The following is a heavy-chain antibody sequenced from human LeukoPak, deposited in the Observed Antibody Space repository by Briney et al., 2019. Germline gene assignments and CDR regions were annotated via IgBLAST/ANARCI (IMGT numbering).Heavy chain of an antibody. D-gene: IGHD6-13*01. CDR2: IYYSGST. V-gene: IGHV4-59*01. CDR1: GGSISSYY. Sequence: SETLSLTRTVSGGSISSYYWSWIRQPPGKGLEWIGYIYYSGSTNYNPSLKSRVTISVDTSKNQFSLKLSSVTAADTAVYYCARVGSSWLYNWFDPWGQGTLVTVSS. CDR3: ARVGSSWLYNWFDP. J-gene: IGHJ5*02.